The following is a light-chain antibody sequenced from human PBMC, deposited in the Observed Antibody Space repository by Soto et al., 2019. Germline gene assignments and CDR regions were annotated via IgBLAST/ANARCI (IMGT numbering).Light chain of an antibody. Sequence: EIVMTQSPATLSVSPGERVTLSCRASQSVSSYLAWYQQKPGQAPRLLIYGASSRATGIPDRFSGSGSGTDFTLTISRLEPEDFAVYYCQQYGGSPRTFGQGTKVDIK. CDR1: QSVSSY. CDR2: GAS. CDR3: QQYGGSPRT. J-gene: IGKJ1*01. V-gene: IGKV3-20*01.